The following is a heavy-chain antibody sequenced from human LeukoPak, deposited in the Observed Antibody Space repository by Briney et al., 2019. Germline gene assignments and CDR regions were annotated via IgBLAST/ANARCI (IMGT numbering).Heavy chain of an antibody. V-gene: IGHV3-23*01. Sequence: GGSLRLSCGASGFSFRDYAMSWVRQAPGKGLEWVSAISGRNTSTYYADSVKGRFTISRDNSKNTLYLQMYSLRAEDTAVYYCAKDAKVGYYYGSGSFFDYWGQGTLVTVSS. J-gene: IGHJ4*02. CDR2: ISGRNTST. CDR3: AKDAKVGYYYGSGSFFDY. D-gene: IGHD3-10*01. CDR1: GFSFRDYA.